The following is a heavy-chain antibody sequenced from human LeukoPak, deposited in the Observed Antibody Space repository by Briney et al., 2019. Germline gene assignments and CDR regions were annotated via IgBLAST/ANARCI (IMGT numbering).Heavy chain of an antibody. CDR2: ISSSSSYI. Sequence: PGGSLRLSCAASGFTFSSYEMNWVRQAPGKGLEWVSFISSSSSYISYADSVKGRFTISRDDAKNSLYLQMNSLRVEDTAVYYCVRGMDVWGQGTTVTVSS. V-gene: IGHV3-21*01. CDR1: GFTFSSYE. CDR3: VRGMDV. J-gene: IGHJ6*02.